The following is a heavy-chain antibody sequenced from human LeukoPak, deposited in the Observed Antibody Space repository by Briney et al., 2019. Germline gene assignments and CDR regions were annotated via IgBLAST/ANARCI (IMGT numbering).Heavy chain of an antibody. CDR1: GFTVSANS. CDR2: IDGGGGR. V-gene: IGHV3-66*01. J-gene: IGHJ6*03. Sequence: GGSLTVSCAVSGFTVSANSMSWVRQAPGKGLEWVSVIDGGGGRNYADSVKGRFTISRDNSKNTLYLQMNSLRAEDTAVYYCARGDYYYYYMDVWGKGTTVTISS. CDR3: ARGDYYYYYMDV.